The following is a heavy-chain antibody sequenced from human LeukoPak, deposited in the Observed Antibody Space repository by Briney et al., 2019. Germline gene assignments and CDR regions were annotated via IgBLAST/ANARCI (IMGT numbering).Heavy chain of an antibody. Sequence: RRSLRLSCAASGFTFSSYALTWVRQAAGKGLEWVSTIGASVGVTYYADSVKGRFTISRDNSKNTLYLQMNSLRAEDTAVYYCAKDGRGGDCTSASCTNWFGPWGQGTLVTVSS. J-gene: IGHJ5*02. D-gene: IGHD2-2*01. CDR3: AKDGRGGDCTSASCTNWFGP. CDR1: GFTFSSYA. CDR2: IGASVGVT. V-gene: IGHV3-23*01.